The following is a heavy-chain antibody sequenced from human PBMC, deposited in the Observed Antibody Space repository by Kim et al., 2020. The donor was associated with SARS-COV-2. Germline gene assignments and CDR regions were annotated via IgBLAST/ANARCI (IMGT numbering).Heavy chain of an antibody. CDR2: THLTGKT. V-gene: IGHV4-59*01. J-gene: IGHJ4*02. Sequence: SETLSLTCTVSGDSKDDYYWSWVRQPPGKGLEWIGYTHLTGKTNYHPSLMSRVTISTDTSKTQFSLQLTSVTAADTAVYYCVTKRADRSGFIDYWGQGTLVTVSS. CDR3: VTKRADRSGFIDY. D-gene: IGHD3-22*01. CDR1: GDSKDDYY.